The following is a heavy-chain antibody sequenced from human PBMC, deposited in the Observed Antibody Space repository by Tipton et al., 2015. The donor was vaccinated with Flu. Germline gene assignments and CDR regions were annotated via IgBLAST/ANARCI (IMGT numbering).Heavy chain of an antibody. CDR2: IYPSGTT. CDR1: SGSIRSTNYF. D-gene: IGHD3-10*02. V-gene: IGHV4-39*01. Sequence: GLVKPSETLSLTCTVSSGSIRSTNYFCAWIRRPPGKRLELIGSIYPSGTTYYNPSLKSRVTISVDTSKNQFSLRLSSVTAADTAIYYYARLSYYDVDLKNFYFDYWGQGALVTVSP. J-gene: IGHJ4*02. CDR3: ARLSYYDVDLKNFYFDY.